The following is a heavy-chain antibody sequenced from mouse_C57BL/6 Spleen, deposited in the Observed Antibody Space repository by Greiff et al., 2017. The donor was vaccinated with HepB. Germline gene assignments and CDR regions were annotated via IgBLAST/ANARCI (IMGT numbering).Heavy chain of an antibody. J-gene: IGHJ3*01. Sequence: VQLVESGAELVKPGASVKISCKASGYAFSSYWMNWVKQRPGKGLEWIGQIYPGDGDTNYNGKFKGKATLTADKSSSTAYMQLSSLTSEDSAVYFCAREQFITTVVAPPAYWGQGTLVTVSA. CDR2: IYPGDGDT. D-gene: IGHD1-1*01. CDR3: AREQFITTVVAPPAY. V-gene: IGHV1-80*01. CDR1: GYAFSSYW.